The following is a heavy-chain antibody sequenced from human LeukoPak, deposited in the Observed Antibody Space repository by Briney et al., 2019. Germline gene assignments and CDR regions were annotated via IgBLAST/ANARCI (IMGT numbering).Heavy chain of an antibody. CDR2: IYTSGST. J-gene: IGHJ4*02. V-gene: IGHV4-4*09. CDR3: ARRGYSYGYFDY. D-gene: IGHD5-18*01. CDR1: GGSISSYY. Sequence: SETLSLTCTVSGGSISSYYWSWIRQPPGKGLEWIGYIYTSGSTNYNPSLKSRVTISVDTSKNQFSLELSSVTAADTAVYYCARRGYSYGYFDYWGQGTLVTVSS.